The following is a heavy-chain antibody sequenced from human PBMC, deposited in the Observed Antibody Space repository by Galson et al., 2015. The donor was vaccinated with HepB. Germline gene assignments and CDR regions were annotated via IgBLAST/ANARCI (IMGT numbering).Heavy chain of an antibody. V-gene: IGHV3-23*01. CDR1: EFTFSNYV. D-gene: IGHD1-26*01. Sequence: SLRLSCAASEFTFSNYVMSWVRQAPGKGLEWVSGISGSGGTAYYADSVKGRFTISRDNSKSTVYLQMNSLRAEDTAVYYCAKVALSGSFYFDYWGQGTLVTVSS. J-gene: IGHJ4*02. CDR2: ISGSGGTA. CDR3: AKVALSGSFYFDY.